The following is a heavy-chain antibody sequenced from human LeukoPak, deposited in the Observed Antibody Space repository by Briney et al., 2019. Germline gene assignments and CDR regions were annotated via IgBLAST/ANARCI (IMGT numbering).Heavy chain of an antibody. CDR2: ISYDGSNK. D-gene: IGHD5-12*01. Sequence: GGSLRLSCAASGFTFSSYAMHWVRQAPGKGLEWVAVISYDGSNKYYADSVKGRFTISRDNSKNTLYLQMNSLRAEDTAVYYCARSQESGYDSYYYYGMDVWGQGTTVTVPS. CDR3: ARSQESGYDSYYYYGMDV. J-gene: IGHJ6*02. V-gene: IGHV3-30-3*01. CDR1: GFTFSSYA.